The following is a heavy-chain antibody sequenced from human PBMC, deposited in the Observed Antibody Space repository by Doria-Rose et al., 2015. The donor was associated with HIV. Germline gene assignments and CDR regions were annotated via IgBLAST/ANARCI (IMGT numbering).Heavy chain of an antibody. V-gene: IGHV2-26*01. CDR3: ARIKSSRWYHKYYFDF. J-gene: IGHJ4*02. Sequence: QVTLKESGPVLVKPTETLTPTCTVSGVSLSSPGMGVSWIRQPPGKALEWLVNIFSDDERSYKTSLKSRLIISRGTSKSQVVLTMTDMDPVDTATYYCARIKSSRWYHKYYFDFWGQGTLVIVSA. D-gene: IGHD6-13*01. CDR1: GVSLSSPGMG. CDR2: IFSDDER.